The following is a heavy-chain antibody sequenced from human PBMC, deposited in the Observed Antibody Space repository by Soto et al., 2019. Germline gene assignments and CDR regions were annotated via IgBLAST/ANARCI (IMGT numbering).Heavy chain of an antibody. CDR3: ARGNPFNYAGFDV. CDR1: GYTFSDFD. D-gene: IGHD3-16*01. J-gene: IGHJ6*02. CDR2: MNAKSGDT. V-gene: IGHV1-8*01. Sequence: QAHLEQSGAELKRPGASVKVSCKASGYTFSDFDINWLRQASGQGPEWMGWMNAKSGDTFFAQRFQGKFNMTWDTSLSTAYLEVGSLTSDDTAIYYCARGNPFNYAGFDVWGQGTTVAVSS.